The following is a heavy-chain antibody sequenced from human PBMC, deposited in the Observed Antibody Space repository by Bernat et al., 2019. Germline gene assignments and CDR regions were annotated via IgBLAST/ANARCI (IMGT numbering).Heavy chain of an antibody. CDR3: ARHSRGYYDYDY. V-gene: IGHV4-59*08. CDR2: IYYSGST. Sequence: QVQLQESGPGLVKPSETLSLTCTVSGGSISSYYWSWIRQPPGKGLEWIGYIYYSGSTNYNPSLKSRVTISVDTSKNQFSLKLSSVTAADTAVYYCARHSRGYYDYDYWGQGTLVTVSS. CDR1: GGSISSYY. J-gene: IGHJ4*02. D-gene: IGHD3-22*01.